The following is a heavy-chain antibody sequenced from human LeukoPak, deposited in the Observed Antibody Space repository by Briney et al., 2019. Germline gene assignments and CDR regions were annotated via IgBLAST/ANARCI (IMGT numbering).Heavy chain of an antibody. CDR1: GLTVRNNY. CDR2: IYSDGSP. CDR3: ARQIVVSGTDYFDY. J-gene: IGHJ4*02. V-gene: IGHV3-66*04. D-gene: IGHD6-19*01. Sequence: PGGSLRLSCAASGLTVRNNYMSWVRQAPGKGLEWVSVIYSDGSPYYADSVKGRFPISRDNSRNTLYLQMNSLRAEDTAVYFCARQIVVSGTDYFDYWGQGTLVTVSS.